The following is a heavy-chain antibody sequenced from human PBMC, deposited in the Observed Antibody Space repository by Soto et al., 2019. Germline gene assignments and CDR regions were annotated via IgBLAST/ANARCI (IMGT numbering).Heavy chain of an antibody. D-gene: IGHD6-13*01. V-gene: IGHV3-48*02. CDR2: ISGSSETI. Sequence: EVQLVESGGGLVQPGGSLRLSCAASGFTLSSYNMNWVRRAPGKGLEWGSYISGSSETIYYADSVKGRFTISRDNAKNSLYLQMDSLRDEDTAVYYCARDHGGSTWFAAIYYYFGVDVWGQGTTVTVSS. CDR3: ARDHGGSTWFAAIYYYFGVDV. J-gene: IGHJ6*02. CDR1: GFTLSSYN.